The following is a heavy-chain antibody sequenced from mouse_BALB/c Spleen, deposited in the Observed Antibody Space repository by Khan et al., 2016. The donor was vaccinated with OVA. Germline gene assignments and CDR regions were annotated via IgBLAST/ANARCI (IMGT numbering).Heavy chain of an antibody. J-gene: IGHJ2*01. V-gene: IGHV1-7*01. Sequence: QIQLVQSGAELAKPGASVKMSCKASGYTFTTYWMHWVKQRPGQGLEWIGYINPTSDYTDYNEKFKDKATLSADKSSSTAYMQLSSLTSEDSAVYYCARDRIDYWGQGTTLTVS. CDR3: ARDRIDY. CDR1: GYTFTTYW. CDR2: INPTSDYT.